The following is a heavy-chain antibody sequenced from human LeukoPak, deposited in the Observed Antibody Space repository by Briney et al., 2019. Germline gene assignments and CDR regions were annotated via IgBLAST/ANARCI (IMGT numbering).Heavy chain of an antibody. CDR3: AKSTGGGGHDS. D-gene: IGHD4-23*01. CDR2: VYHSGT. Sequence: SETLSLTCTVSGYSIGSGHYWAWIRQPPGKGLEWIGCVYHSGTYYKSSLTSRVTISMGTSKNQFSLKLTSVTAADSAFYYCAKSTGGGGHDSWGQGTLVTVSS. J-gene: IGHJ5*01. V-gene: IGHV4-38-2*02. CDR1: GYSIGSGHY.